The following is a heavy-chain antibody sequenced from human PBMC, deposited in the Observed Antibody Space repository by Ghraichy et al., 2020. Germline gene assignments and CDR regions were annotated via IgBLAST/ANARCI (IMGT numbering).Heavy chain of an antibody. Sequence: GGSLRLSCAASGFTFSSYAMSWVRQAPGKGLEWVSAISGSGGSKYYADSVKGRFTISRDNSKNTLYLQMNSLRAEDTAVYYCAKAGTARYYYGMDVWGQGTTVTVSS. CDR2: ISGSGGSK. V-gene: IGHV3-23*01. J-gene: IGHJ6*02. CDR1: GFTFSSYA. D-gene: IGHD1-1*01. CDR3: AKAGTARYYYGMDV.